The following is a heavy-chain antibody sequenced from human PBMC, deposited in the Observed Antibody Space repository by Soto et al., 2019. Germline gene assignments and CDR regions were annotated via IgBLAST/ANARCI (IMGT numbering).Heavy chain of an antibody. CDR2: ISGSGDST. Sequence: GGSLRLSCAASRFTFSSYAMSWVRQAPGKGLEWVSVISGSGDSTYYADSVKGRFTISRDNSKNTLYLQMNSLRAEDTAVYYCAKGRYYYDSRPPVEIGYWGQGTLVTVSS. V-gene: IGHV3-23*01. D-gene: IGHD3-22*01. CDR1: RFTFSSYA. J-gene: IGHJ4*02. CDR3: AKGRYYYDSRPPVEIGY.